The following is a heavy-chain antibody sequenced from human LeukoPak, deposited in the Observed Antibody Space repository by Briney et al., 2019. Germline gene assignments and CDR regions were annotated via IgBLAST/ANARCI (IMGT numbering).Heavy chain of an antibody. CDR3: ARGCSGGSCYDY. Sequence: GGSLRLSCAASEFTVNSNYMNWVRLAPGKGLEWLSVIYTGGNTFYADSVRGRFTISRDNAENSLFLQVNSLRAEDTAVYYCARGCSGGSCYDYWGQGTLVTVSS. J-gene: IGHJ4*02. CDR1: EFTVNSNY. CDR2: IYTGGNT. V-gene: IGHV3-66*01. D-gene: IGHD2-15*01.